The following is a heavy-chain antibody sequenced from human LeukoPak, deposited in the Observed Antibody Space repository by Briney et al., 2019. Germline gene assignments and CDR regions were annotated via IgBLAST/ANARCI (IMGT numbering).Heavy chain of an antibody. J-gene: IGHJ5*02. D-gene: IGHD3/OR15-3a*01. V-gene: IGHV3-73*01. CDR1: GFTFSGSA. CDR3: TREFWDCGDNWFDP. CDR2: IRSKANSYAT. Sequence: GGSLRLSCAASGFTFSGSAMHWVRQASGKGLEWVGRIRSKANSYATAYAASVKGRFTISRDDSKNTAYLQMNSLKTEDTAVYYCTREFWDCGDNWFDPWGQGTLVTVSS.